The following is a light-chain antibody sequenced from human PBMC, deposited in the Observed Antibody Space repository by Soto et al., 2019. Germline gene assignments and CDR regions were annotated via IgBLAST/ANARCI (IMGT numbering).Light chain of an antibody. Sequence: RVTSSDAAFSVYAKIRDTRACRASQGISSYLAWYQQKPGKAPKLLIYAASTLQSGVPSRFSGSGSGTDFKLAMRCLHPDDFTPYYCQGSTCDARGLGEGTKVDIK. V-gene: IGKV1-8*01. CDR1: QGISSY. J-gene: IGKJ1*01. CDR3: QGSTCDARG. CDR2: AAS.